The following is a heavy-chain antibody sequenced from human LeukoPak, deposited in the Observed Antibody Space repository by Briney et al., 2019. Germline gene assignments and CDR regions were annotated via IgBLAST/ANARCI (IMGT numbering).Heavy chain of an antibody. J-gene: IGHJ5*02. Sequence: GGSLRLSCAASGFTFSSYSMNWVRQAPGKGLEWVSSISSGSSYIYYADSVKGRFTISRDNAKNSLYLQMNSLRAEDTAVYYCAKVEGPKYGSGSYYNDHWFDPWGQGTLVTVSS. D-gene: IGHD3-10*01. CDR1: GFTFSSYS. CDR3: AKVEGPKYGSGSYYNDHWFDP. CDR2: ISSGSSYI. V-gene: IGHV3-21*04.